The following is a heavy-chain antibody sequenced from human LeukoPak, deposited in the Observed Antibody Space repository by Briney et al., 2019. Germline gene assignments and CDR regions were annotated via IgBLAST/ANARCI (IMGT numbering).Heavy chain of an antibody. CDR1: GFTFSSYA. D-gene: IGHD5-24*01. Sequence: GGSLRLSCATSGFTFSSYAMSWARQAPGKGLEWVAVIWYDGSNKYYADSMTGRFTISRDNSKNTLYLQMNSLRAEDTAVYFCAKANGYNNYYFDYWGQGTLVTVSS. J-gene: IGHJ4*02. CDR2: IWYDGSNK. V-gene: IGHV3-33*06. CDR3: AKANGYNNYYFDY.